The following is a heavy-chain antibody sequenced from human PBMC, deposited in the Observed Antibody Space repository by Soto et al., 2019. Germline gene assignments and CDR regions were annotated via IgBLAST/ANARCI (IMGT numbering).Heavy chain of an antibody. CDR2: IKRDGSEV. D-gene: IGHD2-15*01. J-gene: IGHJ4*02. V-gene: IGHV3-7*03. Sequence: HPGGSLRLSCAASGFTFSGYWMSWVRQAPGKGLEWVANIKRDGSEVYYVDSVKGRFTSSRDNAKDSLYLQMNSLRAEDTAIYYCARAPYCTGGSCSSRVPDYWGPGTLVTVSS. CDR3: ARAPYCTGGSCSSRVPDY. CDR1: GFTFSGYW.